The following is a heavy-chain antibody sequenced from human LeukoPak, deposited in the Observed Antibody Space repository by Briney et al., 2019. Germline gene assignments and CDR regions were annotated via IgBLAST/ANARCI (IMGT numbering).Heavy chain of an antibody. CDR2: MSWNSGRI. V-gene: IGHV3-9*03. CDR3: AKGVNYAMSRYMDV. D-gene: IGHD5-24*01. CDR1: GFTLDDYA. Sequence: GGSLRLSCAASGFTLDDYAMNWVRHEPGKGLEWVSGMSWNSGRIVYADCVKGRFTISRDNAKNSLFLQMNSLRAEDMALYYCAKGVNYAMSRYMDVWGKGTTVTVSS. J-gene: IGHJ6*03.